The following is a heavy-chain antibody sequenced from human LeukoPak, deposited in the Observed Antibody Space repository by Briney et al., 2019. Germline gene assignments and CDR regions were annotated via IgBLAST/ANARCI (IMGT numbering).Heavy chain of an antibody. CDR3: AKSGLSILLGYYPKYYFDY. Sequence: GGSLRLSCAASGFTFSSYAMSWVRQAPGKGLEWVSAISGSGGSTYYADSVKGRFTISRDNSKNTLYLQMNSLRAEDTAVYYCAKSGLSILLGYYPKYYFDYWGQGTLVTVSS. D-gene: IGHD3-9*01. CDR2: ISGSGGST. J-gene: IGHJ4*02. V-gene: IGHV3-23*01. CDR1: GFTFSSYA.